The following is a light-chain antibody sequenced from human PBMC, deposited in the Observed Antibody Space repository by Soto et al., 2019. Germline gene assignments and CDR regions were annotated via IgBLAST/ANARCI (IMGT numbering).Light chain of an antibody. CDR3: QQRTDRPPWT. CDR1: ESVNNY. CDR2: DAS. J-gene: IGKJ1*01. Sequence: EVVLTQSPATLSLSPGERATLSCRASESVNNYLAWYQQKPGQAPRLLIYDASNRATGIPARFSGSGSGTDFTLTISSLEPEDFAVYFCQQRTDRPPWTFGQGTKVESK. V-gene: IGKV3-11*01.